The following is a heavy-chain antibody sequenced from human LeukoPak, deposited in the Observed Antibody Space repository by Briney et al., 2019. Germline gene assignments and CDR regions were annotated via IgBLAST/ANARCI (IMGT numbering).Heavy chain of an antibody. V-gene: IGHV3-7*01. CDR3: ARAKVPAARDAFDI. Sequence: GGSLRLSCAASGFTFSSYWMSWVRQAPGKGLEWVANIKQDGSEKYYVDSVKGRFTISRDNAKNSLYLKMNSLRAEDTAVYYCARAKVPAARDAFDIWGQGTMVTVSS. CDR2: IKQDGSEK. CDR1: GFTFSSYW. J-gene: IGHJ3*02. D-gene: IGHD2-2*01.